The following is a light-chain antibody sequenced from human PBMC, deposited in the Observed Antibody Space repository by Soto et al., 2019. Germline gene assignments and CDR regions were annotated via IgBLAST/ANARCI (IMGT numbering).Light chain of an antibody. V-gene: IGLV2-14*01. CDR1: SSDVGGYNY. CDR2: EVS. CDR3: SSYTSSSTLEGV. J-gene: IGLJ3*02. Sequence: QSALTQPASVSGSPGQSITISCTGTSSDVGGYNYVSWYQQHPGKAPKLMIYEVSNRPSGVSNRFSGSKSGNTASLTISGLQAEDEADYYCSSYTSSSTLEGVFGGGTQLTVL.